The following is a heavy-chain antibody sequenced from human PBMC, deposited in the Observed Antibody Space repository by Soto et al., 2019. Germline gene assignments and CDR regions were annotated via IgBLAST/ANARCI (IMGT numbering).Heavy chain of an antibody. Sequence: SVQVSCKASGGTFSSYAISWVRQAPGQGLEWMGGIIPIFGTANYAQKFQGRVTITADKSTSTAYMELSSLRSEDTAVYYCARDKWSVYAFDIWGQGTMVSVS. D-gene: IGHD2-15*01. CDR2: IIPIFGTA. J-gene: IGHJ3*02. CDR3: ARDKWSVYAFDI. CDR1: GGTFSSYA. V-gene: IGHV1-69*06.